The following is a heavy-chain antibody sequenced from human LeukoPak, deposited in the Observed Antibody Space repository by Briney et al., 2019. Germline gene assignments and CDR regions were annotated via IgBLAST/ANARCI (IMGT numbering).Heavy chain of an antibody. V-gene: IGHV3-7*01. J-gene: IGHJ4*02. D-gene: IGHD6-6*01. Sequence: PGESLRLSCAASGFTFSGYTMNWVRQAPGKGLEWVANIKQDGSEKYYVDSVKGRFTISRDNAKNSLYLQMNSLRAEDTAVYYCARERRSSFDYWGQGTLVTVSS. CDR1: GFTFSGYT. CDR2: IKQDGSEK. CDR3: ARERRSSFDY.